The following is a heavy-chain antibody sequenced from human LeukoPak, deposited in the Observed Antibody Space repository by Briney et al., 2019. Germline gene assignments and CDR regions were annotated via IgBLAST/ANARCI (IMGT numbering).Heavy chain of an antibody. CDR1: GFTFSSYS. CDR3: ARGYYGSGSYYKY. D-gene: IGHD3-10*01. V-gene: IGHV3-21*01. J-gene: IGHJ4*02. Sequence: GGSLRLSCAASGFTFSSYSMNWVRQAPGKGLEWVSSISSSSSYIYYADSVKGRFTISRDNAKNSLYLQMNSVRAEDTAVYYCARGYYGSGSYYKYWGQGTLVTVSS. CDR2: ISSSSSYI.